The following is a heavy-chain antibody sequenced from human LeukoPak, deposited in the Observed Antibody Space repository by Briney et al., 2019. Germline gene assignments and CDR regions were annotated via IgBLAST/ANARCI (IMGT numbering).Heavy chain of an antibody. V-gene: IGHV4-59*08. J-gene: IGHJ3*02. CDR2: IYYSVST. D-gene: IGHD5-18*01. CDR3: ARQGGVDTAMGPDAFDI. CDR1: GGSLSSYY. Sequence: SETLSLTCTVSGGSLSSYYWSWIRQPPGKGLEWIGYIYYSVSTNYNPSLKSRVTISVDTSKNQFSLKLSSVTAADTAVYYCARQGGVDTAMGPDAFDIWGQGTMVTVSS.